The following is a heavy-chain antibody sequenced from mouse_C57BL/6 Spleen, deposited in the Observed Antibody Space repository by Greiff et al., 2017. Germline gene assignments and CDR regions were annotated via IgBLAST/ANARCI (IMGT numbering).Heavy chain of an antibody. V-gene: IGHV1-54*01. J-gene: IGHJ2*01. CDR2: INPGSGGT. CDR3: ARWDYGSSYRY. Sequence: VKLQESGAELVRPGTSVKVSCKASGYAFTNYLIEWVKQRPGQGLEWIGVINPGSGGTNYNEKFKGKATLTADKSSSTAYMQLSSLTSEDSAVYFCARWDYGSSYRYWGQGTTLTVSS. D-gene: IGHD1-1*01. CDR1: GYAFTNYL.